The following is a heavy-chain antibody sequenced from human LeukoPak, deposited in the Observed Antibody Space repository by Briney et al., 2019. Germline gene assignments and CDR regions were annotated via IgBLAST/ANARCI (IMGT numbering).Heavy chain of an antibody. D-gene: IGHD5-18*01. V-gene: IGHV4-59*12. J-gene: IGHJ3*02. Sequence: PGTLSLTCTVSGGSISRYYWSWIRPPPGGGRGWVGYIYHRVSTHYNPSLKSRVTISVARSKTQFSLKPSSVAAAPQAVSYCARDVPRDTAMVTDAFYISGQGTMVSASS. CDR2: IYHRVST. CDR1: GGSISRYY. CDR3: ARDVPRDTAMVTDAFYI.